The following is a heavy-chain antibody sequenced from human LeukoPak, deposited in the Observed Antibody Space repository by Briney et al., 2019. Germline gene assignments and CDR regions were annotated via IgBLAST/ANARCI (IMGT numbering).Heavy chain of an antibody. V-gene: IGHV4-39*01. Sequence: SETLSLTCTVSGGSISSYYWSWIRQPPGKGLEWIGSIYYSGSTYYNPSLKSRVTISVDASKNQFSLKLSSVTAADTAVYYCARRRRELHGFDYWGQGTLVTVSS. J-gene: IGHJ4*02. CDR1: GGSISSYY. CDR3: ARRRRELHGFDY. CDR2: IYYSGST. D-gene: IGHD1-26*01.